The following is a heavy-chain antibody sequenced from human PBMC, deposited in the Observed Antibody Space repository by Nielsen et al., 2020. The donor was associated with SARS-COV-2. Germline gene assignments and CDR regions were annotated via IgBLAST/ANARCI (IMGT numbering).Heavy chain of an antibody. J-gene: IGHJ4*02. CDR1: GITVSNNY. D-gene: IGHD2-8*01. CDR3: ASGYCATNGCRKDY. V-gene: IGHV3-53*01. CDR2: IYSSGST. Sequence: GESLKISCAASGITVSNNYMSWVRQAPGKGLGWVSVIYSSGSTYYADSVKGRFTIARDNAQSSLYLQMNSLRVEDTAVYYCASGYCATNGCRKDYWGQGTLVTVSS.